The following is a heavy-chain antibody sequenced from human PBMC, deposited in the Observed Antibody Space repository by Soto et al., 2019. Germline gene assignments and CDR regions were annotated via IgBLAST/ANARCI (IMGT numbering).Heavy chain of an antibody. CDR2: ISAYNGNT. Sequence: QVQLVQSGAEVKKPGASVKVSCKASGYTFTSYGISWVRQAPGQGLEWMGWISAYNGNTNYAQKLQGRVTMTTDTSTSTAYMELRSLRSDDTAVYYCARETGDSSSWYPLAYYYYGMDVWGQGTTVTVSS. J-gene: IGHJ6*02. CDR3: ARETGDSSSWYPLAYYYYGMDV. D-gene: IGHD6-13*01. CDR1: GYTFTSYG. V-gene: IGHV1-18*01.